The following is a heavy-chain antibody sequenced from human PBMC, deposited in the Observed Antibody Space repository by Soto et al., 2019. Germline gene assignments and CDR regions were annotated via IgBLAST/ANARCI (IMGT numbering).Heavy chain of an antibody. CDR3: TTRAGYHAFNV. CDR2: IIPDFGIG. D-gene: IGHD2-2*01. J-gene: IGHJ3*01. Sequence: QVQLAQSGAEVQEPGSSMKVACKVSGGTFSSKSINWVRQAPGQGLEWVGGIIPDFGIGGSSQKFYDRVTFTADKSTNTAYMELRSLRSGDTAIYYCTTRAGYHAFNVWGRGTVVTVSP. V-gene: IGHV1-69*17. CDR1: GGTFSSKS.